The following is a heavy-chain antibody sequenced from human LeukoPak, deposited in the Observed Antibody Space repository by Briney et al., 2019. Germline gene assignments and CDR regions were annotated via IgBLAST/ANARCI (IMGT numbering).Heavy chain of an antibody. CDR2: ISSSSSTI. Sequence: GGSLRLSCAASGFTFSSYSMNWVRQAPGKGLEWVSYISSSSSTIYYADSVKGRFTISRDNSKNTLYLQMNSLRAEDTAVYYCAKDSGSPEHFQHWGQGTLVTVSS. CDR1: GFTFSSYS. V-gene: IGHV3-48*01. J-gene: IGHJ1*01. D-gene: IGHD1-26*01. CDR3: AKDSGSPEHFQH.